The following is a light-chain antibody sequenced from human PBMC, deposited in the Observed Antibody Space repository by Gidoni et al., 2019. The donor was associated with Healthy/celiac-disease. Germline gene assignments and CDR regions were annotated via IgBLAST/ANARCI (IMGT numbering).Light chain of an antibody. CDR1: QSLLYSNGYNY. CDR2: LGS. J-gene: IGKJ2*03. CDR3: MQALQTPPS. V-gene: IGKV2-28*01. Sequence: IVMTPSPLPLPVTPGEPASISCRSSQSLLYSNGYNYLDWYLQKPGQSPQLLIYLGSNRASGVPDRFSGSGSGTDFTLKISRVEAEDVGVYYCMQALQTPPSFGQGTKLEIK.